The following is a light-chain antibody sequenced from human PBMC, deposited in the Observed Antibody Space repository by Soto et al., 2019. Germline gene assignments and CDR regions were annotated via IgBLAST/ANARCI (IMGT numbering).Light chain of an antibody. V-gene: IGKV3-15*01. CDR3: QQYDYWYT. CDR2: GAS. J-gene: IGKJ2*01. CDR1: QSVSTN. Sequence: EIVMTQSPATLSVSPGERATLSCRASQSVSTNLGWYQQRPGQAPRLLIYGASTRATGIPARFSGSGSGTEFTITISRLQYEDFALYYCQQYDYWYTFGQGTKLEIK.